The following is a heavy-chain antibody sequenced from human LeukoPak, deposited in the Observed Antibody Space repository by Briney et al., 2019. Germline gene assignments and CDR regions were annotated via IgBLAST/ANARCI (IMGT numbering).Heavy chain of an antibody. J-gene: IGHJ4*02. CDR2: IHYPEST. Sequence: SETLSLTCAVSGFSISSGFFWGWIRRPPGKGLEWVGTIHYPESTYYNPSLSSRLTISMDTSKNHFSLKLSSVTAADTALYFCARGRGRQVGTRWHPDTHHDYWGQGILVTVSS. V-gene: IGHV4-38-2*01. D-gene: IGHD6-13*01. CDR3: ARGRGRQVGTRWHPDTHHDY. CDR1: GFSISSGFF.